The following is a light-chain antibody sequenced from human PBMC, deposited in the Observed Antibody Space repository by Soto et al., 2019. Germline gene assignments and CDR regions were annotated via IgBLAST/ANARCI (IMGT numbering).Light chain of an antibody. J-gene: IGKJ1*01. Sequence: EIVMTQSPATLSVSPGGRATLSCRASQSISDTLAWYQQKPGQAPRLLMFDASNRATGIPARFSGSGSGTDFTLTISSLEPEDFAVYFCQQRSNWPWTFGQGTKVDIK. CDR1: QSISDT. CDR3: QQRSNWPWT. V-gene: IGKV3-11*01. CDR2: DAS.